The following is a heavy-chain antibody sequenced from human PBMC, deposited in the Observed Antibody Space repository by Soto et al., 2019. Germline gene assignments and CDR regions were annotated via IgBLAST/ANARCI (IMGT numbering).Heavy chain of an antibody. CDR3: ARDLPRDLVRGSFDI. CDR2: IDTIGGSA. J-gene: IGHJ3*02. Sequence: QAQLVQSGAEVKKPGASANISCKASGYTFTRYNIHWVRQAPGQGLEWMGIIDTIGGSADYTQRFQGRVTMTRDPSTGTVYMELSSLGSEDTAVYYCARDLPRDLVRGSFDIWGQVTLVTVSS. V-gene: IGHV1-46*01. CDR1: GYTFTRYN. D-gene: IGHD3-10*02.